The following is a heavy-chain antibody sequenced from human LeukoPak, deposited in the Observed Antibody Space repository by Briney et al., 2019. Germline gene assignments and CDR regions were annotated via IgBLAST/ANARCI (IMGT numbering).Heavy chain of an antibody. V-gene: IGHV3-48*02. D-gene: IGHD3-9*01. CDR3: ATDQRYAFDY. Sequence: VGSLRLSCATSGFIFTDYPMNWVRQAPGKGLEWISNIRTTAEGAKYAYYADSVKGRVTISRDDGKNTLYLHMNSLRDDDTAVYYCATDQRYAFDYWGQGILVTVSS. J-gene: IGHJ4*02. CDR1: GFIFTDYP. CDR2: IRTTAEGAKYA.